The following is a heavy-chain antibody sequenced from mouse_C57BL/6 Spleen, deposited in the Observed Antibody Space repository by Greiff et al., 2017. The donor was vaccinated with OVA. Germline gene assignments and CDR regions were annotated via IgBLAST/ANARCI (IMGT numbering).Heavy chain of an antibody. CDR3: ARSGSSSWYFDV. Sequence: EVQGVESGPVLVKPGASVKMSCKASGYTFTDYYMNWVKQSHGKSLEWIGVINPYNGGTSYNQKFKGKATLTVDKSSSTAYMELNSLTSEDSAVYYCARSGSSSWYFDVWGTGTTVTVSS. J-gene: IGHJ1*03. CDR2: INPYNGGT. V-gene: IGHV1-19*01. D-gene: IGHD1-1*01. CDR1: GYTFTDYY.